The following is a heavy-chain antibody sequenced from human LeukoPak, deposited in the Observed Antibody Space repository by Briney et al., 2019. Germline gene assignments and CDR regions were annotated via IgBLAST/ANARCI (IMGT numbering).Heavy chain of an antibody. CDR1: GLTVSNNY. CDR2: LYSGGGT. CDR3: ARGWFGEPRDS. Sequence: PGGSLRLTCAVSGLTVSNNYMSWVSQAPGKGLECISSLYSGGGTDYVDSVKGRFTISRDNFKNTLYLQMNSLRAEDTAVYYCARGWFGEPRDSWGQGTRVTVSS. V-gene: IGHV3-53*01. J-gene: IGHJ5*02. D-gene: IGHD3-10*01.